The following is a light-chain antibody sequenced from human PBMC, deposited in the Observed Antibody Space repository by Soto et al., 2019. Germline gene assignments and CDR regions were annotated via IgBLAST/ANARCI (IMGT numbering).Light chain of an antibody. J-gene: IGLJ3*02. Sequence: SYELTQPLSVSVAPGQTARITCGGNNLGSKNVHWYQQKPGQAPVLVIYRDRNRPSGSPERFSGSNSGNTATLTISRAQAGDEADYYCQLWDSSTAWVFGGGTKLTVL. CDR2: RDR. V-gene: IGLV3-9*01. CDR3: QLWDSSTAWV. CDR1: NLGSKN.